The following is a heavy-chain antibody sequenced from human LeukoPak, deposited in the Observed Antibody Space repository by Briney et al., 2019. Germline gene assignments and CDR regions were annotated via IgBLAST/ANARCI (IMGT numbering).Heavy chain of an antibody. J-gene: IGHJ5*02. CDR2: IIPIFGTV. Sequence: GASVKVSCKASGGSFSSYGIGWVRQAPGQGLEWMGEIIPIFGTVNYAQKFQGRVTITADESTSTAYMELSSLRSEDTAVYYCARGSLDRAFVFYVSGGEDWFDPWGQGTLVTVSS. V-gene: IGHV1-69*13. CDR3: ARGSLDRAFVFYVSGGEDWFDP. D-gene: IGHD3-16*01. CDR1: GGSFSSYG.